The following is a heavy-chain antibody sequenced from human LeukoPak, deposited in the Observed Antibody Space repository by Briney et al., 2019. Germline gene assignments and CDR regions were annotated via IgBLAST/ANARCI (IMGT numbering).Heavy chain of an antibody. CDR1: GFTVSSNY. V-gene: IGHV3-53*01. D-gene: IGHD3-22*01. Sequence: GGSLRLSCAASGFTVSSNYMSWVRQAPGKGLEWVSVIYSGGSTYYADSVKGRFTISRDNSKNTLYLQMNSLRAEDTAVYYCARVDYYDSSGYYSSYYYYYGMDVWGQGTTVTVSS. CDR3: ARVDYYDSSGYYSSYYYYYGMDV. CDR2: IYSGGST. J-gene: IGHJ6*02.